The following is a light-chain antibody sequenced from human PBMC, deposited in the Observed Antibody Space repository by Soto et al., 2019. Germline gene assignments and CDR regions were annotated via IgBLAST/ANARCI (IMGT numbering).Light chain of an antibody. V-gene: IGLV2-8*01. CDR2: EVT. CDR1: SSDVGGHNF. CDR3: SAYAGNNNPVI. J-gene: IGLJ2*01. Sequence: SALTXPPSASGSPGQSVTISCTGTSSDVGGHNFVSWYQQHPGKAPKFLIYEVTKRPSGVPDRFSGSKSGITASLTVSGLQADDEAYYYCSAYAGNNNPVIFGGGTKATVL.